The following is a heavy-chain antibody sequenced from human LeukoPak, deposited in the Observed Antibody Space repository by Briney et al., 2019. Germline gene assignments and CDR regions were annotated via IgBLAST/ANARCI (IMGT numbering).Heavy chain of an antibody. J-gene: IGHJ5*02. CDR1: GGFISSSSYY. D-gene: IGHD3-22*01. Sequence: SETLSLTCTVSGGFISSSSYYWGWIRQPPGKGLEWIGEINHSGSTNYNPSLKSRVTISVDTSKNQFSLKLSSVTAADTAVYYCARRGYYYDSSGYSPWGQGTLVTVSS. V-gene: IGHV4-39*01. CDR3: ARRGYYYDSSGYSP. CDR2: INHSGST.